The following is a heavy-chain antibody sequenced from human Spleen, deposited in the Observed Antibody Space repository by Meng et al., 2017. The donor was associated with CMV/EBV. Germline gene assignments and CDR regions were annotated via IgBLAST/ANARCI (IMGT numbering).Heavy chain of an antibody. CDR2: ISYDGKKK. CDR1: FNFSIYA. D-gene: IGHD3-3*01. CDR3: AKDLEWLSSSYYYGMDV. V-gene: IGHV3-30-3*02. Sequence: FNFSIYAIHWVRQAPGKGLEWVAVISYDGKKKYYSDSMKGRLSISRDNSKNTLYLQMNSLRAEDTAVYYCAKDLEWLSSSYYYGMDVWGRGTTVTVSS. J-gene: IGHJ6*02.